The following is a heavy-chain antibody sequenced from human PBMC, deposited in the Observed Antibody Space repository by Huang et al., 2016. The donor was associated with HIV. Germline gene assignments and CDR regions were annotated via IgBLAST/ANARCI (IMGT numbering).Heavy chain of an antibody. CDR3: ARGRTRSSLYDSYYGLDV. D-gene: IGHD6-6*01. Sequence: QVQLVQSGAEVKKPGSSVKVSCKASGGTFSTYAISWVRQAPGQGREWMGGVTPIFGTANYAQKFQGTVSITADEVTSTAYMELSSLRSEDTALYYCARGRTRSSLYDSYYGLDVWGQGTTVTVSS. V-gene: IGHV1-69*01. CDR2: VTPIFGTA. CDR1: GGTFSTYA. J-gene: IGHJ6*02.